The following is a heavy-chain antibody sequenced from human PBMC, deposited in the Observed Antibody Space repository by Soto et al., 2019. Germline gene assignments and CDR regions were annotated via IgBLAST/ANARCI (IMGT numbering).Heavy chain of an antibody. V-gene: IGHV4-61*01. Sequence: SETLSITCTVSGVSFQRGCYAWSWIRPPPGTGLEGTGNVYHNGKTRYNPSLKSRVTISMDTSKNQFSLNLESVTAADTAVYFCARDFAYFDSWGQGTLVTVSS. J-gene: IGHJ4*02. D-gene: IGHD3-3*01. CDR2: VYHNGKT. CDR3: ARDFAYFDS. CDR1: GVSFQRGCYA.